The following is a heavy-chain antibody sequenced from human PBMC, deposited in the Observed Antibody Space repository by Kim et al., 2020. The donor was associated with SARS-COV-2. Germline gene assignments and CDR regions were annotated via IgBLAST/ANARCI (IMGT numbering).Heavy chain of an antibody. Sequence: SETLSLTCTVSGGSISSGGYYWSWIRQHPGKGLEWIGYIYYSGSTYYNPSLKSRVTISVDTSKNQFSLKLSSVTAADTAVYYCARRKVNGSGSRIYYFDYWGQGTLVTVSS. V-gene: IGHV4-31*03. J-gene: IGHJ4*02. CDR1: GGSISSGGYY. CDR2: IYYSGST. CDR3: ARRKVNGSGSRIYYFDY. D-gene: IGHD3-10*01.